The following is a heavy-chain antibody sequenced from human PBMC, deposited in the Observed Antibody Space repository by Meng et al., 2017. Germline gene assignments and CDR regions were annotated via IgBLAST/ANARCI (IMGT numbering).Heavy chain of an antibody. CDR2: ISYDGSNK. CDR3: AREYSGYDYFDY. V-gene: IGHV3-30*01. J-gene: IGHJ4*02. D-gene: IGHD5-12*01. CDR1: GFTFSSYA. Sequence: GESLKISCAASGFTFSSYAMHWVRQAPGKGLEWVAVISYDGSNKYYADSVKGRLTISRDNSKNTLYLQMNSLRAEDTAVYYCAREYSGYDYFDYWGQGTLVTVSS.